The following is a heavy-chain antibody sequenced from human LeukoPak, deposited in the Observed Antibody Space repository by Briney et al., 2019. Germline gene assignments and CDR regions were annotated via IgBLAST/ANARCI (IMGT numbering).Heavy chain of an antibody. V-gene: IGHV1-69*04. CDR1: GGTFSSYA. CDR2: IIPIIGIT. J-gene: IGHJ2*01. CDR3: ASRVLGVGQDWYFDL. Sequence: SVKVSCTASGGTFSSYAISWVRQAPGQGLEWMGRIIPIIGITNYAQKFQGRVTITADKSTSTAYVELSSLRSDDTAVYYCASRVLGVGQDWYFDLWGRGTLVTVSS. D-gene: IGHD3-16*01.